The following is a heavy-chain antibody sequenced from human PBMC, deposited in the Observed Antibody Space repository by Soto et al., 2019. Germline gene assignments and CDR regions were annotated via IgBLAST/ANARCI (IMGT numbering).Heavy chain of an antibody. V-gene: IGHV3-30-3*01. CDR1: GFTFSSYA. J-gene: IGHJ4*02. CDR3: ASAGLRDITGPWSLVDY. D-gene: IGHD1-20*01. CDR2: ISYDGGNK. Sequence: QVQLVASGGGVVQPGRSLRLSCAASGFTFSSYAMHWVRQAPGKGLEWVAVISYDGGNKYYADSVKGRFTISRDNSKKTMYLQMISRSAEDTAVYYGASAGLRDITGPWSLVDYWGQGTLVTVSS.